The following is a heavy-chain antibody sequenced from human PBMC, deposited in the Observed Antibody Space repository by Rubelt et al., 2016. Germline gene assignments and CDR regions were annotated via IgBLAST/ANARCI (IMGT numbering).Heavy chain of an antibody. Sequence: KPGGSLRLSCAASGFTVGSYYMNWVRQGPGKGLEWVAYTSASGSYTNYADSVKGRFTISRDNAKDSLYLQMNSLRAEDTAVYYCARVVSIWGQGTMVSVSS. CDR2: TSASGSYT. CDR1: GFTVGSYY. CDR3: ARVVSI. D-gene: IGHD6-6*01. J-gene: IGHJ3*02. V-gene: IGHV3-11*05.